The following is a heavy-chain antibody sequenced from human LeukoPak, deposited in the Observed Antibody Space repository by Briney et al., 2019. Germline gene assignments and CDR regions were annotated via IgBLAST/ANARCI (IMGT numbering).Heavy chain of an antibody. CDR3: ARDQDWNYAFDY. J-gene: IGHJ4*02. CDR1: GFTFSSYE. D-gene: IGHD1-7*01. Sequence: GGSLRLSCAASGFTFSSYEMNWVRQAPGKGLEWVSYISSSGSTIYYADSVKGRFTISRDNAKNSLYPQMNSLRAEDTAVYYCARDQDWNYAFDYWGQGTLVTVSS. CDR2: ISSSGSTI. V-gene: IGHV3-48*03.